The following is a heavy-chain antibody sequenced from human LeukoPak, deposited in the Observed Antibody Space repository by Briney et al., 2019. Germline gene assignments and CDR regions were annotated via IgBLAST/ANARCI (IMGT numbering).Heavy chain of an antibody. Sequence: PGGSLRLSCAASGFTFSSYSMNWVRQAPGKGLEWVSSISSSSSYIYYADSVKGRFTISRDNAKNSLYLQMNSLRAEDTAVYYCASTYCSGGGGYSEAFDIWGQGTMVTVSS. CDR3: ASTYCSGGGGYSEAFDI. CDR2: ISSSSSYI. D-gene: IGHD2-15*01. J-gene: IGHJ3*02. V-gene: IGHV3-21*01. CDR1: GFTFSSYS.